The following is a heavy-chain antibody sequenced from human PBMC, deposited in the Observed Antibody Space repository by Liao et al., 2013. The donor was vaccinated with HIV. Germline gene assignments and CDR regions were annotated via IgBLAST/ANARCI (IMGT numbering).Heavy chain of an antibody. V-gene: IGHV4-61*02. Sequence: QVQLQESGPGLVKPSQTLSLTCTVSGDSISSGSYYWSWIRQPAGKGLEWIGRISISGSTNYNPSLKSRVTMSVDASKKQFSLKLRSVTAADTAVYYCAREALYFYYMDVWGKGATVTVSS. J-gene: IGHJ6*03. CDR2: ISISGST. CDR1: GDSISSGSYY. CDR3: AREALYFYYMDV.